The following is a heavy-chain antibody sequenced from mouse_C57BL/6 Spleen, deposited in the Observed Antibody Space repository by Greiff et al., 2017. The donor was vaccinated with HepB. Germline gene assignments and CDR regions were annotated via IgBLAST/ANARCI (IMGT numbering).Heavy chain of an antibody. V-gene: IGHV1-82*01. J-gene: IGHJ4*01. D-gene: IGHD4-1*01. CDR2: IYPGDGDT. CDR3: ARWDDGPYAMDY. Sequence: VQLQQSGPELVKPGASVKISCKASGYAFSSSWMNWVKQRPGKGLEWIGRIYPGDGDTNYNGKFKGKATLTADKSSSTAYMQLSSLTSEDSAVYCCARWDDGPYAMDYWGQGTSVTVSS. CDR1: GYAFSSSW.